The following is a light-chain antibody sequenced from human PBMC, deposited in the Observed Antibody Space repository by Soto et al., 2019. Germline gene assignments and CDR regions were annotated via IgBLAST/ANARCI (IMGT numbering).Light chain of an antibody. J-gene: IGKJ5*01. CDR1: QSVSSC. Sequence: EIALTQSPATLSLSHADRATLSCGASQSVSSCIAWYQQKPGQAPGPLIYDSSNRATGIPARFSGSGSGTDFTLTISSLEPEDFAVYYCQQRSNWPPITFGQGTRLEIK. CDR2: DSS. CDR3: QQRSNWPPIT. V-gene: IGKV3-11*01.